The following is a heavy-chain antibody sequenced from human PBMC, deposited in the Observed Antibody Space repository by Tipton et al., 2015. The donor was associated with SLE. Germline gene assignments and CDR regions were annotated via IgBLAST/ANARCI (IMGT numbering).Heavy chain of an antibody. CDR1: GYSISSGYY. V-gene: IGHV4-38-2*02. Sequence: TLSLTCAVSGYSISSGYYWGWIRQPPGKGLEWIGSIYHSGSTYYNPSLKSRVTISVDTSKNQFSLKLSSVTAADTAVYYCARDTGGSYPNWFDPWGQGTLVTVSS. CDR2: IYHSGST. CDR3: ARDTGGSYPNWFDP. D-gene: IGHD1-26*01. J-gene: IGHJ5*02.